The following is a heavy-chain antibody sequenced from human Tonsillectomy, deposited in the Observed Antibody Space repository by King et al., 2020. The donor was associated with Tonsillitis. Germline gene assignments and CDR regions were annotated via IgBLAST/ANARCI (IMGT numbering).Heavy chain of an antibody. D-gene: IGHD3-22*01. J-gene: IGHJ1*01. CDR2: IIPIFGTA. Sequence: VQLVQSGAEVKKPGSSVKVSCKASGGTFSSYAISWVRQAPGQGLEWMGGIIPIFGTANYAQKFQGRVTITADESTSTAYMELSSLRSEDTAVYYCARGGGTGVITDYPQPLEYFQHWGQGTLVTVSS. CDR1: GGTFSSYA. CDR3: ARGGGTGVITDYPQPLEYFQH. V-gene: IGHV1-69*01.